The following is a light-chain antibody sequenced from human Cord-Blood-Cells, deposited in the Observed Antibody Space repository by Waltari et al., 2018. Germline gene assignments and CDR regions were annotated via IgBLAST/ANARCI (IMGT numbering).Light chain of an antibody. CDR2: DVS. J-gene: IGLJ3*02. CDR3: SSYTSSSTWV. Sequence: QSALTQPASVSGSPGQSITISCTGTSSDVGGYNYVSWYQQHPGKAPKIMIYDVSKRASGVSNRCSGAKSGNTAALTISGLQAEDEADYYCSSYTSSSTWVFGGGTKLTVL. V-gene: IGLV2-14*01. CDR1: SSDVGGYNY.